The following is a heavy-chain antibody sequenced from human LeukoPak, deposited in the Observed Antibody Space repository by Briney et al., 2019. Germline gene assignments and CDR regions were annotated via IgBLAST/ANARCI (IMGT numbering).Heavy chain of an antibody. D-gene: IGHD2-8*01. Sequence: GGSLGLSCAASGFTFSSYWMSWVRQAPGKGLEWVAVISYDGSNKYYADSVKGRFTISRDNSKNTLYLQMNSLRAEDTAVYYCAKDPSYCTNGVCYYYYYMDVWGKGTTVTVSS. CDR2: ISYDGSNK. CDR1: GFTFSSYW. V-gene: IGHV3-30*18. CDR3: AKDPSYCTNGVCYYYYYMDV. J-gene: IGHJ6*03.